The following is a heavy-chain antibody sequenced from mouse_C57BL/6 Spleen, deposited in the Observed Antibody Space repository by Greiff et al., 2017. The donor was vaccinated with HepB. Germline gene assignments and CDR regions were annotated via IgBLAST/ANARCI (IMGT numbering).Heavy chain of an antibody. CDR2: INPDSSTI. V-gene: IGHV4-1*01. J-gene: IGHJ4*01. Sequence: DVQLQESGGGLVQPGGSLKLSCAASGIDFSRYWMSWVRRAPGKGLEWIGEINPDSSTINYAPSLKDKFIISRDNAKNTLYLQMSKVRSEDTALYYCASYYSNYDAMDYWGQGTSVTVSS. D-gene: IGHD2-5*01. CDR1: GIDFSRYW. CDR3: ASYYSNYDAMDY.